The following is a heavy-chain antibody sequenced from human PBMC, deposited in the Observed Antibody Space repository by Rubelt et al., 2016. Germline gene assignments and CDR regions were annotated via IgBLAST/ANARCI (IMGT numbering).Heavy chain of an antibody. D-gene: IGHD3-22*01. CDR1: GFTFSSYA. V-gene: IGHV3-23*01. CDR2: ISGSGGST. CDR3: AKILNYYDSSGGFYFDY. J-gene: IGHJ4*02. Sequence: AASGFTFSSYAMSWVRQAPGKGLEWVSAISGSGGSTYYADSVKGRFTISRDNSKNTLYLQMNSLRAEDTAVYYCAKILNYYDSSGGFYFDYWGQGTLVTVSS.